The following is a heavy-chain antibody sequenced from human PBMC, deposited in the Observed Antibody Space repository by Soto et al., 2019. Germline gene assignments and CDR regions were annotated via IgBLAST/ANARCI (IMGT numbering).Heavy chain of an antibody. CDR1: GGSMSFSNYH. D-gene: IGHD4-17*01. J-gene: IGHJ4*02. V-gene: IGHV4-39*01. CDR2: SGTT. CDR3: ATYGGDTGHFDY. Sequence: PSETLSLTCTVSGGSMSFSNYHWTWIRQSPGKGPEWIGSGTTSYNPSPKSRVTIFVDTSQSQFSLKMHSVTAADTAVHYCATYGGDTGHFDYWGQGIMVTVSS.